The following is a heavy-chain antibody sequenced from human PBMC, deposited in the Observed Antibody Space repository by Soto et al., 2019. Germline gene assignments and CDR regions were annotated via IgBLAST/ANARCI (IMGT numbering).Heavy chain of an antibody. J-gene: IGHJ4*02. V-gene: IGHV3-23*01. CDR2: ISARGGSS. CDR3: AKGSIEYSASVDN. D-gene: IGHD5-12*01. CDR1: GFSFSSYA. Sequence: EVQLLESGVGLVQPGGSLRLSSVASGFSFSSYAMVWVRKAPGKGLEWVSVISARGGSSYFADTVKGRFTISRDNSKNLLSLEMNSLRAEDTAIYFCAKGSIEYSASVDNWGQGTLVLVSS.